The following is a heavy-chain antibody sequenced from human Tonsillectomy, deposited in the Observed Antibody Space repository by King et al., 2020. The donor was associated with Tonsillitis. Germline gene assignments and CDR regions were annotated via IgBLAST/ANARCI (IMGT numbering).Heavy chain of an antibody. J-gene: IGHJ6*02. CDR2: INPSGGST. V-gene: IGHV1-46*01. D-gene: IGHD6-19*01. CDR3: AREASIAVAADYGMDV. CDR1: GYTFTSYY. Sequence: VQLVESGAEVKKPGASVNVSCKASGYTFTSYYMHWVRQAPGQGLEWMGIINPSGGSTSYAQKFQGRVTMTRDTSTSTVYMELSSLRSEDTAVYYCAREASIAVAADYGMDVWGQGTTVTVSS.